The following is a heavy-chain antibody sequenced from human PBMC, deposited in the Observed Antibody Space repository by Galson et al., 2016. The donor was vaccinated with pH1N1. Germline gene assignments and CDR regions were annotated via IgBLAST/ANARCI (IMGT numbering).Heavy chain of an antibody. J-gene: IGHJ4*02. CDR3: ARPRRDGYNEDSYYFDY. D-gene: IGHD5-24*01. V-gene: IGHV4-39*01. Sequence: ETLSLTCTVSGGSISSSTYYWGWIRQPPGKGLEWIGSIYYSGSTYYNPSLKSRVTISVDTSKYQFSLKLSAVTAADTAVYYCARPRRDGYNEDSYYFDYCGQGTLGAVS. CDR1: GGSISSSTYY. CDR2: IYYSGST.